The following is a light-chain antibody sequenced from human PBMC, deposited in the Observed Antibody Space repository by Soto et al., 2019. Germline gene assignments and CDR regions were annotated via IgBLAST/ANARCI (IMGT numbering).Light chain of an antibody. J-gene: IGKJ2*01. V-gene: IGKV3-20*01. Sequence: EIVLTQSPGTLSLSPGERATLSCRASQSISSSYLAWYQQKPGQAPRLLIYAASSRATDIPDRFSGSGSGTDLTLTISRLEPEDFAVYYCQQYGSSSYTFGQGTQLEIK. CDR1: QSISSSY. CDR2: AAS. CDR3: QQYGSSSYT.